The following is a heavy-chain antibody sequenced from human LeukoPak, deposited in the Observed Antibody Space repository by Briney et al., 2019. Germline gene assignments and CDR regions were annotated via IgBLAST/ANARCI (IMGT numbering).Heavy chain of an antibody. V-gene: IGHV1-2*02. CDR3: ARVHGRYCSGGSCYSLVHLDY. D-gene: IGHD2-15*01. Sequence: APVKVSCKASGYIFTNYYMHWVRQAPGQGLEWMGWINPNSGGTNYAQKLQGRVTMTRDTSISTAYMELSRLRSDDTAVYYCARVHGRYCSGGSCYSLVHLDYWGQGTLVTVSS. J-gene: IGHJ4*02. CDR1: GYIFTNYY. CDR2: INPNSGGT.